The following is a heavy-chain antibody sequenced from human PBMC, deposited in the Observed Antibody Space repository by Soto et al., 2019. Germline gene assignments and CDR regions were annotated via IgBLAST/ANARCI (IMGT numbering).Heavy chain of an antibody. CDR2: MNPNSGNT. J-gene: IGHJ6*02. Sequence: GASVKGSCKASGYSITSYDINWVRQDTGQGLEWMGWMNPNSGNTGYAQKFQGRVTMTRNTSISTAYMELSSLRSEDTAVYYCAREKTSYGMDVWGQGTTVTVS. CDR1: GYSITSYD. CDR3: AREKTSYGMDV. V-gene: IGHV1-8*01.